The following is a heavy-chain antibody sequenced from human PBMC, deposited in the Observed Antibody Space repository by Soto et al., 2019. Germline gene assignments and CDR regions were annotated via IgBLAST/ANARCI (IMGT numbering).Heavy chain of an antibody. CDR1: GYTFTGYY. V-gene: IGHV1-2*04. CDR2: INPNSGGT. Sequence: ASVRVSCKASGYTFTGYYMHWVRQAPGQGLEWMGWINPNSGGTNYAQKFQGWVTMTRDTSIGTAYMELSRLRSDDTAVYYCARAPVMAVARTDAFDIWGQGTMVTVSS. D-gene: IGHD6-19*01. J-gene: IGHJ3*02. CDR3: ARAPVMAVARTDAFDI.